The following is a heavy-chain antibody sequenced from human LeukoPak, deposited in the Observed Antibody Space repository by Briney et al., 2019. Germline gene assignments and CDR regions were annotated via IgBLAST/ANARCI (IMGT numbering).Heavy chain of an antibody. V-gene: IGHV3-21*01. CDR1: GFTFSDYD. CDR3: GRAFPPLRTSSAGDL. J-gene: IGHJ4*02. Sequence: GGSLRLSCSASGFTFSDYDMNWVRQAPGKGLEWVSSISGLSSYTYYGESVKGRFSISRDNAKNPLYLQMNSLGAEDTATYYCGRAFPPLRTSSAGDLWGQGILVTVSS. D-gene: IGHD3-16*01. CDR2: ISGLSSYT.